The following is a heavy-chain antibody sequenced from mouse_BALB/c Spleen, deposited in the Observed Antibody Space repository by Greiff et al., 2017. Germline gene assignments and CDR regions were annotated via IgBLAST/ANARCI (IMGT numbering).Heavy chain of an antibody. CDR3: ARGSTITTTRPWFAY. V-gene: IGHV1-31*01. CDR2: INPYNGAT. D-gene: IGHD2-4*01. CDR1: GYSFTGYY. Sequence: VQLQQSGPELVKPGASVKISCKASGYSFTGYYMHWVKQSHVKSLEWIGRINPYNGATSYNQNFKDKASLTVDKSSSTAYMELHSLTSEDSAVYYCARGSTITTTRPWFAYWGQGTLVTVSA. J-gene: IGHJ3*01.